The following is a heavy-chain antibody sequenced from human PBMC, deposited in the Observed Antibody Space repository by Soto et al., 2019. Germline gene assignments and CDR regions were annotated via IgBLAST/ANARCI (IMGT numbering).Heavy chain of an antibody. Sequence: PGESLKISCKGSGYSFTSHWIGWVRQMPGKGLEWMGIIYPGDSDTRYSPSFQGQVTISADKSISAAYLQWSSLKASDTAMYYCARHISEWQQLGGRFDPWGQGTLVTVSS. CDR3: ARHISEWQQLGGRFDP. V-gene: IGHV5-51*01. CDR1: GYSFTSHW. J-gene: IGHJ5*02. D-gene: IGHD6-13*01. CDR2: IYPGDSDT.